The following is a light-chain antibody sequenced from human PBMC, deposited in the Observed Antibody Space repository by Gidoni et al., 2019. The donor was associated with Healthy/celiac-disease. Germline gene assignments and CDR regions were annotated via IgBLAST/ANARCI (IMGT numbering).Light chain of an antibody. CDR2: GAS. CDR3: QQYNNWPPWT. J-gene: IGKJ1*01. Sequence: SQSVSSNLAWYQQKPGQAPRLLISGASTTATGIPARFSGSGAGTEFTLTISSLQSEDFAVYYCQQYNNWPPWTFGQGTKVEIK. CDR1: QSVSSN. V-gene: IGKV3-15*01.